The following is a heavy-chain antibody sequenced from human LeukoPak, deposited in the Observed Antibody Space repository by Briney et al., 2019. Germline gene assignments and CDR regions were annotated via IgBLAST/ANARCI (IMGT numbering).Heavy chain of an antibody. CDR3: ARVIRRECGRGVCSPPYGMDV. Sequence: VGSQAVSCAASGFTFSSFAMSWVRQAPGEWLVWVSALSGGGGATYSQDSGRGWFIISRDNAKNTLYLQMNSLRAEETALYYCARVIRRECGRGVCSPPYGMDVWGQGTTVTVSS. CDR1: GFTFSSFA. CDR2: LSGGGGAT. V-gene: IGHV3-23*01. D-gene: IGHD2-8*02. J-gene: IGHJ6*01.